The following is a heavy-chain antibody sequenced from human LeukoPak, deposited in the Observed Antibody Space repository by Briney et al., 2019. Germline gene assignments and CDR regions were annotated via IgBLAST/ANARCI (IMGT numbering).Heavy chain of an antibody. CDR3: ASALRWDYFDC. V-gene: IGHV4-59*08. Sequence: SETLSLTCTVSGGSISSYYWSWIRQPPGKGLEWIGYISYSGSTNYNPSLKSRVSISVDTSKNQFSLKLNSVTAADTAVYYCASALRWDYFDCWGQGTLVTVSS. CDR2: ISYSGST. CDR1: GGSISSYY. D-gene: IGHD5-24*01. J-gene: IGHJ4*02.